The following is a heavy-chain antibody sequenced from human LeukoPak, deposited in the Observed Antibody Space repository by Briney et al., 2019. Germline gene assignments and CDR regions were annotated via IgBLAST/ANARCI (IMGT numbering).Heavy chain of an antibody. D-gene: IGHD3-10*01. CDR3: VLFRPTGYDY. J-gene: IGHJ4*02. V-gene: IGHV1-46*01. CDR2: INPSGGST. Sequence: ASVKVSCKASGYTFSSNYMHWVRQAPGQGLEWMGIINPSGGSTNYAQKLQGRVTMTTDTSTSTAYMELRSLRSDDTAVYYCVLFRPTGYDYWGQGTLVTVSS. CDR1: GYTFSSNY.